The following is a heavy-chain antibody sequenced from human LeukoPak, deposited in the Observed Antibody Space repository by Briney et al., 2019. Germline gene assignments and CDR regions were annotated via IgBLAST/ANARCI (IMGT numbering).Heavy chain of an antibody. Sequence: PGGSLRLSCAASGFIFSEAWMSWVRQAPGKGLEWVSYITADSGTTYYADSVKGRFTISRDNAKNSLYLQMNSLRDEDTAVYYCASRDYFDYWGQGTLVTVSS. V-gene: IGHV3-48*02. J-gene: IGHJ4*02. CDR1: GFIFSEAW. CDR3: ASRDYFDY. CDR2: ITADSGTT.